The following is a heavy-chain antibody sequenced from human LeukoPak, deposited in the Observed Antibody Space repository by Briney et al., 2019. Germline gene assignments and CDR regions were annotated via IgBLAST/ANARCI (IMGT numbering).Heavy chain of an antibody. Sequence: SETLSLTCTVSGGSISTSGYYWGWIRQPPGKGLEWIGNIYHSGSTYYNPSLKSRVSISVDTSKNQFSLKLSSVTAADTAVYYCARAMDTACDYWGQGTLVTVSS. CDR1: GGSISTSGYY. J-gene: IGHJ4*02. D-gene: IGHD5-18*01. V-gene: IGHV4-39*07. CDR2: IYHSGST. CDR3: ARAMDTACDY.